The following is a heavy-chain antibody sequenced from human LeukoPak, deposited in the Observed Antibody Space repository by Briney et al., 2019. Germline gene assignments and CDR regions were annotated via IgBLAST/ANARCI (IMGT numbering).Heavy chain of an antibody. Sequence: GASVKVSCKASGGTFSSYAISWVRQAPGQGLEWMGGIIPIFGTANYAQKFQGRVTITADESTSTAYMELSSLRSEDTAVYYCAIDLGGYYDSSGPGRYFDYWGQGTLVTVSS. J-gene: IGHJ4*02. V-gene: IGHV1-69*13. CDR3: AIDLGGYYDSSGPGRYFDY. D-gene: IGHD3-22*01. CDR2: IIPIFGTA. CDR1: GGTFSSYA.